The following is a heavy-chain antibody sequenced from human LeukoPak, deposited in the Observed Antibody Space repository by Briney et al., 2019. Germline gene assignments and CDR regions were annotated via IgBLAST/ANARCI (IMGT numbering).Heavy chain of an antibody. Sequence: PGGSLRLSCAASGFTFSSYSMNWVRQAPGRGLGGVSSISSSSSYIYYADSVKGRFTISRDNAKNSLYLQMNSLRAEDTAVYYCARESGEYYDYVWGSYRYRGDAFDIWGQGTMVTVSS. J-gene: IGHJ3*02. CDR2: ISSSSSYI. V-gene: IGHV3-21*01. CDR1: GFTFSSYS. CDR3: ARESGEYYDYVWGSYRYRGDAFDI. D-gene: IGHD3-16*02.